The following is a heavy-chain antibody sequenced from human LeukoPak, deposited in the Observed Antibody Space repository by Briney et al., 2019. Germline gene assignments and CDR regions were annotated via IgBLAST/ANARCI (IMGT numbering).Heavy chain of an antibody. V-gene: IGHV1-8*03. CDR3: ARRAPYYYYMDV. Sequence: ASVKVSCKASGYTFTSYDINWVRQATGQGLEWMGWKNPNSGNTGYAQKFQGRVTITRNTSISTAYMELSSLRSEDTAVYYCARRAPYYYYMDVWGKGTTVTVSS. CDR2: KNPNSGNT. CDR1: GYTFTSYD. J-gene: IGHJ6*03.